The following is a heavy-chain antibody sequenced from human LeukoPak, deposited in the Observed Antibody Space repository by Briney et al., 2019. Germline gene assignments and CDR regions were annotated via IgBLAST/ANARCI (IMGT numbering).Heavy chain of an antibody. CDR2: ISYSGST. Sequence: SETLSLTCTVSGGSISSSSYYWGWIRQPPGKGLEWIGSISYSGSTYYNPSLKSRVTISVDTSKKQFSLKVSSVTAADTAVYYCVRGYSSSRNYLDYWGQGTLVTVSS. CDR3: VRGYSSSRNYLDY. D-gene: IGHD6-13*01. J-gene: IGHJ4*02. CDR1: GGSISSSSYY. V-gene: IGHV4-39*07.